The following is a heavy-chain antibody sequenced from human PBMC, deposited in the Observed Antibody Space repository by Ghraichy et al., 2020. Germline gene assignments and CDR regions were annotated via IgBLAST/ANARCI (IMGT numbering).Heavy chain of an antibody. CDR3: ARGYSSGWPGVGSLMFDP. CDR2: IIPILGIA. J-gene: IGHJ5*02. Sequence: SVKVSCKASGGTFSSYTISWVRQAPGQGLEWMGRIIPILGIANYAQKFQGRVTITADKSTSTAYMELSSLRSEDTAVYYCARGYSSGWPGVGSLMFDPWGQGTLVTVSS. D-gene: IGHD6-19*01. CDR1: GGTFSSYT. V-gene: IGHV1-69*02.